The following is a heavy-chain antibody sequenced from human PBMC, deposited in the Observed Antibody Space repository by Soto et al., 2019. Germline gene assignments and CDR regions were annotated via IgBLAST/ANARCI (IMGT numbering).Heavy chain of an antibody. Sequence: QVQLQESGPGLVKPSETLSLTCTVSGVSISSDYWTWIRQSPGKGLEWIAYTSHTGTTDYNPSLQSRVTISLDTSKNQFSLKLSSVTAADTAVYYCARGPPWLAAFDIWGQGTKVTVSP. CDR1: GVSISSDY. D-gene: IGHD6-19*01. V-gene: IGHV4-59*01. CDR2: TSHTGTT. J-gene: IGHJ3*02. CDR3: ARGPPWLAAFDI.